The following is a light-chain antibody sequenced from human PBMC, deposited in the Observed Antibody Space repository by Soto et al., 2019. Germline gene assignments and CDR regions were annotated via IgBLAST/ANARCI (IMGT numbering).Light chain of an antibody. CDR2: DAS. CDR3: QQSSSTPLT. Sequence: DIQMTQSPSTLSGSLGDRGTISCRASQRLSSWLAWYQHKPGKAPKLLIYDASSLQRWVPSKCGCRGAGTDFTLTISSLPPESFATYYCQQSSSTPLTFGGGTKVEIK. V-gene: IGKV1-5*01. J-gene: IGKJ4*01. CDR1: QRLSSW.